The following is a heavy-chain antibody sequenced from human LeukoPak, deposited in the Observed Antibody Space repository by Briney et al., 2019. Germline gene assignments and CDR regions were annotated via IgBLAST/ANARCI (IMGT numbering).Heavy chain of an antibody. CDR2: IKQDGSEK. CDR1: GFTLSNYW. V-gene: IGHV3-7*03. Sequence: GGSLRLSCVASGFTLSNYWMSWVRQASGKGLEWVANIKQDGSEKYFVDSVKGRFTMSRDNAKNSLYLQMNSLRAEDTAVYYCARSRYCVNGICSYFNYWGQGTLVTVSS. J-gene: IGHJ4*02. D-gene: IGHD2-8*01. CDR3: ARSRYCVNGICSYFNY.